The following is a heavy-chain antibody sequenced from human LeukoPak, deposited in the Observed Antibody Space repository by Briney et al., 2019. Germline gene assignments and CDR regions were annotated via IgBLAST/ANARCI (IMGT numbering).Heavy chain of an antibody. CDR1: SYSISRGYY. Sequence: SETLSLTCTVSSYSISRGYYWGWIRQPPGKGLEWIGSIYHSGSTNYNPSLKSRVTISVDTSKNQFSLKLSSVTAADTAVYYCARVGNTIFGVDYWGQGTLVTVSS. J-gene: IGHJ4*02. CDR3: ARVGNTIFGVDY. D-gene: IGHD3-3*01. CDR2: IYHSGST. V-gene: IGHV4-38-2*02.